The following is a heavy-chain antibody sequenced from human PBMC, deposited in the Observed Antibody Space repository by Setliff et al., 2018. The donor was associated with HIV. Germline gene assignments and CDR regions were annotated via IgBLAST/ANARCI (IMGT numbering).Heavy chain of an antibody. J-gene: IGHJ4*02. CDR3: ATALTGNRNYEPHFDY. Sequence: SVKVSCKASGGNFRSNSISWVRQAPGQGLEWMGGIIPIFGTANYAQKFQGRVTITADESTSTANMDLSSLRSEDTAMYYCATALTGNRNYEPHFDYWGQGTLVTVSS. V-gene: IGHV1-69*13. CDR1: GGNFRSNS. D-gene: IGHD1-7*01. CDR2: IIPIFGTA.